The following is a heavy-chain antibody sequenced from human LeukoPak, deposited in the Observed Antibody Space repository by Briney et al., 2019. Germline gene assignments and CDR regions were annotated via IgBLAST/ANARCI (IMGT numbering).Heavy chain of an antibody. J-gene: IGHJ6*02. CDR1: GFTFSSYW. D-gene: IGHD2-2*01. CDR2: IKQDGSEK. Sequence: PGGSLRLSCAASGFTFSSYWMSWVRQAPGKGLEWVANIKQDGSEKYYVDSVKGRFTISRGNAKNSLYLQMNSLRAEDTAVYYCARSRPRYYYYYGMDVWGQGTTVTVSS. V-gene: IGHV3-7*01. CDR3: ARSRPRYYYYYGMDV.